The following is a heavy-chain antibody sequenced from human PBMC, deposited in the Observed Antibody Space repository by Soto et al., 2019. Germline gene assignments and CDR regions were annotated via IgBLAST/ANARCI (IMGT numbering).Heavy chain of an antibody. J-gene: IGHJ6*03. CDR3: GRLPPPHGVVVASTPGSSYYYYDMDG. Sequence: QLQLQESGPGLVKPSETLSLTCTVSGDSISSSTYSWGWIRQPPGRGLGWIGSIYYSGSTYYNPSLNGCVHFPGGPSKNHFHLTLNSVPGAITGVYYCGRLPPPHGVVVASTPGSSYYYYDMDGWGKGNTGTGSS. D-gene: IGHD2-15*01. CDR1: GDSISSSTYS. CDR2: IYYSGST. V-gene: IGHV4-39*02.